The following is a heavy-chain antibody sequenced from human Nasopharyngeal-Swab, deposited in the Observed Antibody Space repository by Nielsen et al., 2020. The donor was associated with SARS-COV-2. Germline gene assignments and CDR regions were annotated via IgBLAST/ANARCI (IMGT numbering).Heavy chain of an antibody. J-gene: IGHJ5*02. Sequence: WIRQPPGKGLEWIGSIYYSGSTYYNPSLKSRVTISVDTSKNQFSLKLSSVTAADTAVYYCAAPSVAGAGWFDPWGQGTLVTVPS. D-gene: IGHD6-19*01. V-gene: IGHV4-39*01. CDR2: IYYSGST. CDR3: AAPSVAGAGWFDP.